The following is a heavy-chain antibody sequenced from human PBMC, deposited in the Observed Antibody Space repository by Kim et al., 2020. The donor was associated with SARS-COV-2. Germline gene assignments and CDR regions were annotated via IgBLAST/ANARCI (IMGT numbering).Heavy chain of an antibody. CDR1: GGSFSGYY. CDR2: INHSGST. V-gene: IGHV4-34*01. Sequence: SETLSLTCAVYGGSFSGYYWSWIRQPPGKGLEWIGEINHSGSTNYNPSLKSRVTISVDTSKNQFSLKLSSVTAADTAVYYCTTTRCISTSCYAGGLGGDYWGQGTLVTVSS. J-gene: IGHJ4*02. CDR3: TTTRCISTSCYAGGLGGDY. D-gene: IGHD2-2*01.